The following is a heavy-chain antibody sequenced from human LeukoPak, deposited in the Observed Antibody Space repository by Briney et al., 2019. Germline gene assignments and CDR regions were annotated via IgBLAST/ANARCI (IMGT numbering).Heavy chain of an antibody. V-gene: IGHV4-4*07. J-gene: IGHJ4*02. Sequence: SETLSLTCTVSGGSISSYYWSWIRQPAGKGLEWIGRIYTSGSTNYNPSLKSRVTMSVDTSKNQFSLKLSSVTAADTAVYYCAIEGTDSSGWYRFDYWGQGTLVTVSS. CDR2: IYTSGST. CDR1: GGSISSYY. D-gene: IGHD6-19*01. CDR3: AIEGTDSSGWYRFDY.